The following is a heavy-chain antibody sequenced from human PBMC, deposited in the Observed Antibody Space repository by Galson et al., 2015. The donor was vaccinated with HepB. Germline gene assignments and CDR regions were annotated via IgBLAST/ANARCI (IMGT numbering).Heavy chain of an antibody. CDR1: GFTFSGPA. D-gene: IGHD6-13*01. J-gene: IGHJ4*02. V-gene: IGHV3-73*01. Sequence: SLRLSCAASGFTFSGPAIHWVRQTSGKGLEWVGRIRSKASNYATAYSASVKGRFTIFRDDSKNTAYLHMKSLKTEDTAVYYCIRMADLSGYSSSWGQGTLVTVSS. CDR2: IRSKASNYAT. CDR3: IRMADLSGYSSS.